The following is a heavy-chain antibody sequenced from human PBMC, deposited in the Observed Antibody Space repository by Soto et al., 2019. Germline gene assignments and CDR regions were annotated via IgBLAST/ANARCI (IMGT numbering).Heavy chain of an antibody. CDR2: ISYDGSNK. Sequence: QVQLVESGGGVVQPGRSLRLSCAASGFIFSSYAMHWVRQAPGKGLEWVAVISYDGSNKYYADSVKGRFTISRDNSKNTLYLQMNSLRAEDTAVYYCARDITIFGVVSNFDYWGQGTLVTVSS. D-gene: IGHD3-3*01. CDR1: GFIFSSYA. J-gene: IGHJ4*02. CDR3: ARDITIFGVVSNFDY. V-gene: IGHV3-30-3*01.